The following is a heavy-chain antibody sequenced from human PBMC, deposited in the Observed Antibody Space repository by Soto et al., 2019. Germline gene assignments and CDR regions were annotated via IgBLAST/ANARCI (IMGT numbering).Heavy chain of an antibody. V-gene: IGHV3-21*01. J-gene: IGHJ6*02. Sequence: EVQLVESGGGLVKPGGSLRLSCAASGFTFSSYSMNWVRQAPGKGLEWVSSISSSSSYIYYADSVKGRFTISRDNAKNSLYLQMHSLRAEDTAVYYCARDRRASRDYYYYGMDVWGQGTTVTVSS. CDR2: ISSSSSYI. CDR1: GFTFSSYS. D-gene: IGHD1-26*01. CDR3: ARDRRASRDYYYYGMDV.